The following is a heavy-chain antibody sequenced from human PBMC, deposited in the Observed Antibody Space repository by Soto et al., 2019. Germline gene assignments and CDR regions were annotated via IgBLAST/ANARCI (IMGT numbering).Heavy chain of an antibody. D-gene: IGHD2-15*01. Sequence: GSLRLSCAASGFTFNTYGMHWVRQAPCKGLEWVAVIWYDGGNKYYADSAKGRFTVSRDNSRNTLYLQMNRLRVEDTAVYYCARIDCTGGSCRPYAYYGLDVWGQGTTVTVSS. CDR2: IWYDGGNK. J-gene: IGHJ6*02. V-gene: IGHV3-33*01. CDR3: ARIDCTGGSCRPYAYYGLDV. CDR1: GFTFNTYG.